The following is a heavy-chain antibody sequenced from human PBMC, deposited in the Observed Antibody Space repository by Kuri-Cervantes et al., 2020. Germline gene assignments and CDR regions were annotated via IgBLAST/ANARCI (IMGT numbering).Heavy chain of an antibody. CDR2: INPNSGGT. D-gene: IGHD3-10*01. CDR1: GYTFTGYY. Sequence: ASVKVSCKASGYTFTGYYMHWVRQAPGQGLEWMGWINPNSGGTNYAQKFQGRVTMNRDTSISTAYMELSRLRSDDTAVYCCAGEGGDSGDYGDYWGQGTLVTVSS. CDR3: AGEGGDSGDYGDY. J-gene: IGHJ4*02. V-gene: IGHV1-2*02.